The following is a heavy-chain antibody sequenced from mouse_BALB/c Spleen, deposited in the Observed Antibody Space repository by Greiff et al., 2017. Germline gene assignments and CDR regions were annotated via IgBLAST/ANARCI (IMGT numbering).Heavy chain of an antibody. CDR1: GISITTGNYR. Sequence: EVKLMESGPGLVKPSQTVSLTCTVTGISITTGNYRWSWIRQFPGNKLEWIGYIYYSGTITYNPSLTSRTTITRDTSKNQFFLEMNSLTAEDTATYYCARYDYDVLDDWGQGTSVTVSS. J-gene: IGHJ4*01. V-gene: IGHV3-5*02. D-gene: IGHD2-4*01. CDR2: IYYSGTI. CDR3: ARYDYDVLDD.